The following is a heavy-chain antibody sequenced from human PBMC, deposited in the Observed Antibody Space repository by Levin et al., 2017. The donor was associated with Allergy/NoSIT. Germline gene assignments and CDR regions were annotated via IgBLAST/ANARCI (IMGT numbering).Heavy chain of an antibody. D-gene: IGHD6-13*01. J-gene: IGHJ6*02. CDR2: FDPADGET. CDR1: GYTLTELS. CDR3: ATDAGRIAAAGDYYGMDV. V-gene: IGHV1-24*01. Sequence: GASVKVSCKVSGYTLTELSMHWVRQAPGKGLEWMGGFDPADGETIYAQKFQGRVTMTEDTSTDTAYMELSSLGSEDTAVYYCATDAGRIAAAGDYYGMDVWGQGTTVTVSS.